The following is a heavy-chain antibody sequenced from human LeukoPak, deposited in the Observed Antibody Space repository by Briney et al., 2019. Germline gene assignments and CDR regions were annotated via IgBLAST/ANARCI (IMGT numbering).Heavy chain of an antibody. J-gene: IGHJ6*03. CDR1: GGTFSSYA. Sequence: SVKVSCKASGGTFSSYAISWVRQAPGQGLEWMGGIIPIFGTANYAQKFQGRVTITADGSTSTAYMELSSLRSEDTAVYYCARGIIAAPYYYYMDVWGKGTTVTVSS. D-gene: IGHD6-6*01. CDR3: ARGIIAAPYYYYMDV. CDR2: IIPIFGTA. V-gene: IGHV1-69*13.